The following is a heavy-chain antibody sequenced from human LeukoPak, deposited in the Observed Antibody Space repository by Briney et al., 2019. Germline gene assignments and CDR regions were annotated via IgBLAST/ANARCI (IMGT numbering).Heavy chain of an antibody. V-gene: IGHV4-59*01. CDR3: ARISSSNWYNERGAFDV. CDR1: GGFISSYY. CDR2: VYYTGST. Sequence: KTSETLSLTCTVSGGFISSYYWSWVRQPPGKGLEWIGFVYYTGSTNYSPSLKSRVTISVDTSKNQFSLKLRSVTAADTAVYYCARISSSNWYNERGAFDVWGQGTMVTVSS. J-gene: IGHJ3*01. D-gene: IGHD6-13*01.